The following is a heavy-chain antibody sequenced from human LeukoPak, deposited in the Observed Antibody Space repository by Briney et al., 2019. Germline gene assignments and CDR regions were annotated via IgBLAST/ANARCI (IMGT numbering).Heavy chain of an antibody. CDR3: ASESHSMYYDFLGGWFDP. Sequence: PGGSLRLSCAASGFTFSSYGMHWVRQAPGKGLEWVAFIRYDGSSKYYADSVKGRFTISRDNSKNTLYLQMNSLRAEDTAVYYCASESHSMYYDFLGGWFDPWGQGTLVTVSS. CDR2: IRYDGSSK. CDR1: GFTFSSYG. D-gene: IGHD3-3*01. J-gene: IGHJ5*02. V-gene: IGHV3-30*02.